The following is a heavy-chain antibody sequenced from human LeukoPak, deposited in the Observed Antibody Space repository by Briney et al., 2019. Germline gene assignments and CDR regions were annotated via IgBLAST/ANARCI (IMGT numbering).Heavy chain of an antibody. CDR2: IYHSGST. V-gene: IGHV4-39*07. CDR3: ARDRVYSSSLGANAFDY. J-gene: IGHJ4*02. CDR1: GGSISSSSYY. Sequence: SETLSLTCTVSGGSISSSSYYWGWIRQPPGKGLEWIGSIYHSGSTNYNPSLKSRVTKSVDRSKNQFSLKLSSVTAADTAVYYCARDRVYSSSLGANAFDYWGQGTLVTVSS. D-gene: IGHD6-6*01.